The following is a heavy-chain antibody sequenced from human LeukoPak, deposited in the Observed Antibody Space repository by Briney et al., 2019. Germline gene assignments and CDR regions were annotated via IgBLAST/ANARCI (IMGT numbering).Heavy chain of an antibody. CDR2: IWYDGSNK. CDR3: ARDRLVPAAKRMYYYYGMDV. J-gene: IGHJ6*02. D-gene: IGHD2-2*01. CDR1: GFTSSSYG. Sequence: GGSLRLSCAASGFTSSSYGMHWVRQAPGKGLEWVAVIWYDGSNKYYADSVKGRFTISRDNSKNTLYLQMNSLRAEDTAAYYCARDRLVPAAKRMYYYYGMDVWGQGTTVTVSS. V-gene: IGHV3-33*01.